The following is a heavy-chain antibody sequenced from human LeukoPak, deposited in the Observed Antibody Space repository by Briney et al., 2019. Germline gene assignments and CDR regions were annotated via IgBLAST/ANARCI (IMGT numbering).Heavy chain of an antibody. V-gene: IGHV1-18*04. CDR1: GYTFTGYY. Sequence: VASVKVSFKASGYTFTGYYMHWVRQAPGQGLEWMGWISAYNGNTNYAQKLQGRVTMTTDTSTSTAYMELRSLRSDDTAVYYCARDGDYVYGNWFDPWGQGTLVTVSS. CDR2: ISAYNGNT. CDR3: ARDGDYVYGNWFDP. J-gene: IGHJ5*02. D-gene: IGHD4-17*01.